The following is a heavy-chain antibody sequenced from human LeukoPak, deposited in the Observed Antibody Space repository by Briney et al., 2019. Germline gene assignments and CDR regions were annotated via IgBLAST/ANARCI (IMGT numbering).Heavy chain of an antibody. V-gene: IGHV3-30*02. Sequence: GGSLRLSCAASGFTFSSYGMHWVRQAPGKGLEWVAFIRYDGSNKYYADSVKGRFTISRDNSKNTLYLQMNSLRAEDAAVYYCAKDRWELLKGYFDYWGQGTLVTVSS. D-gene: IGHD1-26*01. CDR1: GFTFSSYG. J-gene: IGHJ4*02. CDR2: IRYDGSNK. CDR3: AKDRWELLKGYFDY.